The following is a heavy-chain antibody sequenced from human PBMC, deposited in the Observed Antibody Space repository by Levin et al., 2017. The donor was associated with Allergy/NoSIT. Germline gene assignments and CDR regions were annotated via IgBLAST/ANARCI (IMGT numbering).Heavy chain of an antibody. CDR1: GGSISTTTYY. D-gene: IGHD1-26*01. V-gene: IGHV4-39*07. CDR2: IYYSGTT. CDR3: ASQYSASSTWGY. J-gene: IGHJ4*02. Sequence: SQTLSLPCTVSGGSISTTTYYWGWIRQPPGKGLEWIGSIYYSGTTYYNPSLKSRVTISVDTSKNQFSLKLPSVTAEDTAVYFCASQYSASSTWGYWGQGTLVNVSS.